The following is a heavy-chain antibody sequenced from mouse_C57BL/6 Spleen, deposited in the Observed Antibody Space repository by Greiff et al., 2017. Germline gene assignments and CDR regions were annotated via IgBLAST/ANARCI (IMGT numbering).Heavy chain of an antibody. CDR3: ARGHGKNAMDY. D-gene: IGHD2-1*01. J-gene: IGHJ4*01. Sequence: EVKLVESGGGLVKPGGSLKLSCAASGFTFSSYAMSWVRQTPEKRLEWVATISDGCSYTYYPDNVKGRFTISRDNAKNNLYLQMSHLKSEDTAMYYCARGHGKNAMDYWGQGTSVTVSS. V-gene: IGHV5-4*03. CDR2: ISDGCSYT. CDR1: GFTFSSYA.